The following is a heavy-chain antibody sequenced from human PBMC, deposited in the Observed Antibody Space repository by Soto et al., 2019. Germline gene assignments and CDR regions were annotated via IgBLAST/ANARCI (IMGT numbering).Heavy chain of an antibody. CDR1: GGSISSSSYY. J-gene: IGHJ6*03. CDR2: IYYSGST. Sequence: SETLSLTCTVSGGSISSSSYYWGWIRQPPGKGLEWIGSIYYSGSTYYNPSLKSRVTISVDTSKNQFSLKLSSVTAADTAVYYCARRWFGSNEHYYYYYYMDVWGKGTTVTVSS. V-gene: IGHV4-39*01. CDR3: ARRWFGSNEHYYYYYYMDV. D-gene: IGHD3-10*01.